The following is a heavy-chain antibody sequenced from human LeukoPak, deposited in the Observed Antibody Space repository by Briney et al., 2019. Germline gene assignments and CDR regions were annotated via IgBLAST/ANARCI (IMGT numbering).Heavy chain of an antibody. D-gene: IGHD6-13*01. J-gene: IGHJ5*02. V-gene: IGHV3-33*01. CDR3: ARGAYSSSWSFSP. Sequence: GRSLRLSCQTSGFTFSSYAMHWVRQAPGKGLEWVAVIWFDRTTEYYADSVRGRFTISRDNSKDTLYVQMNSLRTEDTAVHYCARGAYSSSWSFSPWGQGTLVTVFS. CDR2: IWFDRTTE. CDR1: GFTFSSYA.